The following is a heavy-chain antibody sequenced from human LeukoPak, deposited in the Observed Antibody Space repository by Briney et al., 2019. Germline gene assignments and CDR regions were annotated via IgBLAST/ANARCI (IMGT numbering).Heavy chain of an antibody. CDR1: GGTFSSYA. J-gene: IGHJ4*02. CDR2: IIPIFGTV. D-gene: IGHD4-17*01. V-gene: IGHV1-69*13. CDR3: ARDSYGDYYFDY. Sequence: SVKVSCKASGGTFSSYAISWVRQAPGQGLEWMGGIIPIFGTVNYAQKFQGRVTITADESTSTAYMELSSLRSEDTAVYYCARDSYGDYYFDYWGQGTLVTVSS.